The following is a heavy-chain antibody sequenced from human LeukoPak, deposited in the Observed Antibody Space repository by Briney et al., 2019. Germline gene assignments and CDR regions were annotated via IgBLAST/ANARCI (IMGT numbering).Heavy chain of an antibody. Sequence: SVKVSCKASGGTFSSYAISWVRQAPGQGLEWMGRIIPILGIANYAQKFQGRVTITADKSTSTHYMELSSLRSEDTAVYYCARHVDTAMVSPPDYWGEGTLVTVSS. CDR2: IIPILGIA. D-gene: IGHD5-18*01. J-gene: IGHJ4*02. V-gene: IGHV1-69*04. CDR3: ARHVDTAMVSPPDY. CDR1: GGTFSSYA.